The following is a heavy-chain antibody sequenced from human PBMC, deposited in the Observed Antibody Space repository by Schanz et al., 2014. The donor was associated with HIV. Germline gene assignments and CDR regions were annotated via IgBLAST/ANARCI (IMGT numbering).Heavy chain of an antibody. CDR3: ARDLPNPYFDFSGPAGDY. CDR2: ISFDGSNK. CDR1: GFTLRNSA. Sequence: QVQMGESGGGVVQPGRSLRLSCAASGFTLRNSAMHWVRQAPGKGLEWVAIISFDGSNKYYADSVKGRFTISRDNSKNTLYLQMNSLRVEDTAVYYCARDLPNPYFDFSGPAGDYWGQGALVTVSS. D-gene: IGHD3-22*01. V-gene: IGHV3-30-3*01. J-gene: IGHJ4*02.